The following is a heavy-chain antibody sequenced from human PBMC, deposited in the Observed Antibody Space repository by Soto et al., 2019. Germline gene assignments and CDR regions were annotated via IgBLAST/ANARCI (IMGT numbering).Heavy chain of an antibody. CDR1: GFSFSNYA. J-gene: IGHJ5*02. V-gene: IGHV3-23*05. CDR2: IFNSDSST. CDR3: ANAVGPQSPRPHH. Sequence: EVQLLESGGGLVQPGGSLRLSCAASGFSFSNYAMSWVRQAPGKGLEWVSAIFNSDSSTYYADSVKGRFTISRDNSKNTLYLQMNSLRAEDTAVYYCANAVGPQSPRPHHWGQGTLATVSS.